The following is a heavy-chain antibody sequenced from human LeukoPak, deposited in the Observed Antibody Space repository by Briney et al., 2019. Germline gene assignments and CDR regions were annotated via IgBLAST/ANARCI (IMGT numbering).Heavy chain of an antibody. CDR1: GGSFSGYY. J-gene: IGHJ5*02. D-gene: IGHD3-9*01. CDR3: ARGRGLRYFDWLRPNWFDP. V-gene: IGHV4-34*01. Sequence: SETLSLTCAVYGGSFSGYYWSWIRQPPGKGLEWIGEINHSGSTNYNPSLKSRVTISVDTSKNQFFLKLSSVTAADTAVYYCARGRGLRYFDWLRPNWFDPWGQGTLVTVSS. CDR2: INHSGST.